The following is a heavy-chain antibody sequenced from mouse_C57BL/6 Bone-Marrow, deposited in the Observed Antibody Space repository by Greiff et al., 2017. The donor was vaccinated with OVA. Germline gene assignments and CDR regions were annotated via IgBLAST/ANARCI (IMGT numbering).Heavy chain of an antibody. J-gene: IGHJ2*01. CDR3: TREDYGSTWGYYLDY. D-gene: IGHD1-1*01. Sequence: EVKLVESGTVLARPGASVKMSCKTSGYTFTSYWMHWVKQRPGQGLEWIGAIYPGNSDTSYNQKFKGKAKLTAVTSASTAYMELSSLTNEDSAVYYGTREDYGSTWGYYLDYWGQGTTLTVSS. CDR2: IYPGNSDT. CDR1: GYTFTSYW. V-gene: IGHV1-5*01.